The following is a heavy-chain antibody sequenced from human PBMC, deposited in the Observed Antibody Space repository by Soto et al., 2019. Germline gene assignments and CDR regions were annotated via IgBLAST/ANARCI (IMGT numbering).Heavy chain of an antibody. D-gene: IGHD3-16*01. CDR3: AKHGGGYYYYGMDV. Sequence: SLRLSCAASGFTFSSYAMSWVRQAPGKGLEWVSAISGSGGSTYYADSVKGRFTISRDNSKNTLYLQMNSLRAEDTAVYYCAKHGGGYYYYGMDVWGQGTTVTVSS. V-gene: IGHV3-23*01. CDR2: ISGSGGST. J-gene: IGHJ6*02. CDR1: GFTFSSYA.